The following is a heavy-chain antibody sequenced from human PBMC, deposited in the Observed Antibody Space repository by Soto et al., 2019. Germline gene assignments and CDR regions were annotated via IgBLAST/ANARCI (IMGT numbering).Heavy chain of an antibody. CDR3: ATDRGNY. V-gene: IGHV4-34*01. J-gene: IGHJ4*02. CDR2: INHSGNT. Sequence: SATLSLTCRVSGGNINRGDYYWSWIRQPPGKGLEWLGEINHSGNTNYNPSLKSRVTISVDTSRNHFSLKVNSVTAADTAVYYCATDRGNYWGQGTQVTVFS. CDR1: GGNINRGDYY.